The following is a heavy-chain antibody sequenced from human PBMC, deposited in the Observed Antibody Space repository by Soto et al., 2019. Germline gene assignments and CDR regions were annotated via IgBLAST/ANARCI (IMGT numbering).Heavy chain of an antibody. J-gene: IGHJ4*02. Sequence: QLQLQESGPGLVKPSETLSLTCTVSGGSISSSSYYWGWIRQPPGKGLEWIGSIYYSGSTYYNPSLKSRVTISVDTSKTQFSLKLSSVTAADTAVYYCARHSGWSSPVDYWGQGTLVTVSS. CDR2: IYYSGST. V-gene: IGHV4-39*01. CDR3: ARHSGWSSPVDY. CDR1: GGSISSSSYY. D-gene: IGHD6-19*01.